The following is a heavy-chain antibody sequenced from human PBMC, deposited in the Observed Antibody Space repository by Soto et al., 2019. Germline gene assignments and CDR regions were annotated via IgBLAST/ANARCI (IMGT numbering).Heavy chain of an antibody. CDR1: GVTISSDGYC. CDR3: ARYRFSGNWSKYYY. Sequence: LSLTCSVSGVTISSDGYCWTWIRQHPGKGLEWIGYIHFSGNSYYNPSLQNRLTVSVDTSKNQFSLRLTSVTAADTAVYYCARYRFSGNWSKYYYWGQGSRFTVAS. J-gene: IGHJ4*02. V-gene: IGHV4-31*03. CDR2: IHFSGNS. D-gene: IGHD6-13*01.